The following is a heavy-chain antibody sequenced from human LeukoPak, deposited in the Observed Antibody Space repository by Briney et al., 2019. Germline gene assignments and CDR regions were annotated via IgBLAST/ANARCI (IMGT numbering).Heavy chain of an antibody. D-gene: IGHD3-22*01. Sequence: GGSLRLSCAASGFTFSSYEMNWVRQAPGKGLEWVSYISSSGSTIYYADSAKGRFTISRDNAKNSLYLQMNSLRAEDTAVYYCARASWNDSSGYDYWGQGTLVTVSS. CDR1: GFTFSSYE. J-gene: IGHJ4*02. CDR2: ISSSGSTI. V-gene: IGHV3-48*03. CDR3: ARASWNDSSGYDY.